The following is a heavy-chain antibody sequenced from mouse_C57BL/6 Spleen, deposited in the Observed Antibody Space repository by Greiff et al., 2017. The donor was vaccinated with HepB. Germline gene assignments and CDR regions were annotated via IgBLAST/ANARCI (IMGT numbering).Heavy chain of an antibody. CDR3: ARIADTTVVATSVDY. D-gene: IGHD1-1*01. Sequence: VKLMESGPGLLHPSHTLLLPFSFSGFSLLPFCMCLCLLLPPSVKVLEWLAHIWWDDDKYYNPALKSRLTISKDTSKNQVFLKIANVDTADTATYYCARIADTTVVATSVDYWGQGTTLTVSS. CDR2: IWWDDDK. V-gene: IGHV8-8*01. J-gene: IGHJ2*01. CDR1: GFSLLPFCMC.